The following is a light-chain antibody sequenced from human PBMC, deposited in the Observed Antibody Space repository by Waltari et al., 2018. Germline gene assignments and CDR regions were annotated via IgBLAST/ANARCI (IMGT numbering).Light chain of an antibody. CDR2: GAS. Sequence: IVLTHSPATLSLSPGDRATLSCRASQTIGGSLAWYQQKPGQSPSLPIYGASSRATGVPARFGGSGSGTDFTLTISSLEPEDFAVYFCQQRDTWPPTFGHGTKVDFK. V-gene: IGKV3-11*01. J-gene: IGKJ1*01. CDR3: QQRDTWPPT. CDR1: QTIGGS.